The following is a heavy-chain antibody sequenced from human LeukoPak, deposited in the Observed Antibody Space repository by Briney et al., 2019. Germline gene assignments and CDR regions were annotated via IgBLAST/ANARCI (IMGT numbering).Heavy chain of an antibody. CDR3: ARGIPSYYDFWSGQRGTYWFDP. J-gene: IGHJ5*02. Sequence: SETLSLTCAVYGGSFSGYYWSWIRQPPGKGLEWIGEINHSGSTNYDPSLKSRVTISVDTSKNQFSLKLSSVTAADTAVYYCARGIPSYYDFWSGQRGTYWFDPWGQGTLVTVSS. V-gene: IGHV4-34*01. D-gene: IGHD3-3*01. CDR2: INHSGST. CDR1: GGSFSGYY.